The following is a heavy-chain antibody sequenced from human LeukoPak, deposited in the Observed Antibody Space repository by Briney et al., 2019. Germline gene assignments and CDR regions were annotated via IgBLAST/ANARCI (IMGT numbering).Heavy chain of an antibody. CDR3: ARDRPSRTFGGVIAAIDY. V-gene: IGHV3-30-3*01. Sequence: GGSLRLSCAASGFTVSSNYMSWVRQAPGKGLEWVAVISYDGSNKYYADSVKGRFTISRDNSKNTLYLQMNSLRAEDTAVYYCARDRPSRTFGGVIAAIDYWGQGTLVTVSS. CDR2: ISYDGSNK. D-gene: IGHD3-16*02. CDR1: GFTVSSNY. J-gene: IGHJ4*02.